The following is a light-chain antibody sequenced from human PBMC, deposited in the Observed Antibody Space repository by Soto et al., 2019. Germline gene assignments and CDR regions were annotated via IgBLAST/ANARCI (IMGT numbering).Light chain of an antibody. V-gene: IGKV1-5*01. Sequence: VDRGTITCRASQSISSWLSWYQHKPGKAPKLLIYDASSLESGVPSRFSGSGSGTEFTLTISSLQSEDCAIYYCQQYHTWPITFGGGTKVDI. CDR3: QQYHTWPIT. CDR2: DAS. J-gene: IGKJ4*01. CDR1: QSISSW.